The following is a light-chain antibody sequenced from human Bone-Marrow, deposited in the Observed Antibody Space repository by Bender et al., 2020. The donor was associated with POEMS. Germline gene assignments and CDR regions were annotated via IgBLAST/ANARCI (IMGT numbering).Light chain of an antibody. CDR3: NIMDIGGNPI. V-gene: IGLV3-10*01. Sequence: SYELTQPPSVSVSPGHTARITCSGDAVPKNYIYWYHQKSGQAPVVVIYEDKKRPFGIPERVSGSRSGTTATLTVSGAQVEDEGDYFCNIMDIGGNPIFGGGTRLTVL. J-gene: IGLJ2*01. CDR2: EDK. CDR1: AVPKNY.